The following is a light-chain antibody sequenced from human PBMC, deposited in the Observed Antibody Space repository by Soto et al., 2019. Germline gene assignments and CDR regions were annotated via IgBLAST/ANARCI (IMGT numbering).Light chain of an antibody. J-gene: IGKJ1*01. CDR1: QGISNF. Sequence: EIXMTQSASAMXASVGDGANMXCRASQGISNFFGWFQQKPGKVPKRLIFATSSLQSGGPSRFSGSGSVTDFTRAITGRQPEDFATYYCLQYYNFSWTFGQGTKVDIK. V-gene: IGKV1-17*03. CDR3: LQYYNFSWT. CDR2: ATS.